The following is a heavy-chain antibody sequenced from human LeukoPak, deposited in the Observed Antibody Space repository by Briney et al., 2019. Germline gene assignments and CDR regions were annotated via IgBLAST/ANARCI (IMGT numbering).Heavy chain of an antibody. CDR1: GFTSSSCA. CDR2: VSYDGSNK. V-gene: IGHV3-30-3*01. Sequence: GGSLRLSCAASGFTSSSCAMHWVRQAPGKGLDRVAVVSYDGSNKYYADSVKGQFTISRDNSKNTLYLQMNSLRAEDTAVYYCARDLGELENYYYGMDVWGQGTTVTVSS. D-gene: IGHD3-16*01. CDR3: ARDLGELENYYYGMDV. J-gene: IGHJ6*02.